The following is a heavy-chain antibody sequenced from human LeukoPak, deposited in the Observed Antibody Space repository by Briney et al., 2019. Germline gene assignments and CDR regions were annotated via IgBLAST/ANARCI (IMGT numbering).Heavy chain of an antibody. CDR3: ARDTYSGYDLYYYGMDV. CDR1: GGSISSGGYY. V-gene: IGHV4-31*03. J-gene: IGHJ6*02. CDR2: IYYSGST. Sequence: SETLSLTCTVSGGSISSGGYYWSWIRQHPGKGLEWIGYIYYSGSTYYNPSLKSRVTISVDTSKNQFSLKLSSVTAADTAVYYCARDTYSGYDLYYYGMDVWGQGTTVTVSS. D-gene: IGHD5-12*01.